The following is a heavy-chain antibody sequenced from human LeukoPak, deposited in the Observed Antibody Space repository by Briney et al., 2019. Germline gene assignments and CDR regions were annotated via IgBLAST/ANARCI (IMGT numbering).Heavy chain of an antibody. V-gene: IGHV1-2*02. D-gene: IGHD3-3*01. CDR1: GYTFTGYY. CDR2: INPNSGGT. CDR3: AGDTAPPPITIFGVYGMDV. J-gene: IGHJ6*02. Sequence: ASVKVSCKASGYTFTGYYMHWVRQAPGQGLEWMGWINPNSGGTNYAQRFQGRVTMTRDTSISTAYMELSRLRSDDTAVYYCAGDTAPPPITIFGVYGMDVWGQGTTVTVSS.